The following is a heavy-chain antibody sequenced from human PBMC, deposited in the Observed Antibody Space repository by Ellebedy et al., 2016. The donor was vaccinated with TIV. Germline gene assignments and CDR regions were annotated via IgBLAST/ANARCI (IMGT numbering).Heavy chain of an antibody. V-gene: IGHV3-21*01. J-gene: IGHJ6*02. D-gene: IGHD3-22*01. Sequence: GESLKISXAASGFTFSSYSMNWVRQAPGKGLEWVSSISSSSSYIYYADSVKGRFTISRDNAKNSLYLQMNSLRAEDTAVYYCAKYHYYDSSGYETPGGYYYYYGMDVWGQGTTVTVSS. CDR2: ISSSSSYI. CDR3: AKYHYYDSSGYETPGGYYYYYGMDV. CDR1: GFTFSSYS.